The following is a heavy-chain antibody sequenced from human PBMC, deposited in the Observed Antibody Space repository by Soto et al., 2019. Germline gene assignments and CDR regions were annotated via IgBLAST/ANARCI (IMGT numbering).Heavy chain of an antibody. Sequence: ASVKVSCKASGYTFTSYGISWVRQAPGQGLEWMGWISAYNGNTNYAQKLQGRVTMTTDTSTSTAYMELRSLRSDDTAVYYCARIIVDYASRSNWFEPWGQGTLVTVSS. CDR2: ISAYNGNT. V-gene: IGHV1-18*01. J-gene: IGHJ5*02. CDR3: ARIIVDYASRSNWFEP. CDR1: GYTFTSYG. D-gene: IGHD4-17*01.